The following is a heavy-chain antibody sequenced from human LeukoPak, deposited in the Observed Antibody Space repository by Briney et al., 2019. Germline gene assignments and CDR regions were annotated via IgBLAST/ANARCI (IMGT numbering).Heavy chain of an antibody. J-gene: IGHJ5*02. V-gene: IGHV3-9*01. D-gene: IGHD6-13*01. CDR1: GFTFDDYA. CDR3: AKSSGIAAAGTGWFDP. Sequence: GGSLRLSCAASGFTFDDYAMHWVRQAPGKGLEWVSGISWNSGSIGYADSVKGRFTISRDNAKNSLYLQMNSLRAEDTALYYCAKSSGIAAAGTGWFDPWGQGTLVTVSS. CDR2: ISWNSGSI.